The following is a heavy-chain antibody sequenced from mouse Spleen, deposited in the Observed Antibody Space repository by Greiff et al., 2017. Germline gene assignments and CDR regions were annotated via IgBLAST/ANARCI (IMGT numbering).Heavy chain of an antibody. D-gene: IGHD4-1*01. CDR3: ARPALGGYFDY. V-gene: IGHV3-6*01. J-gene: IGHJ2*01. CDR2: ISYDGSN. CDR1: GYSITSGYY. Sequence: EVHLVESGPGLVKPSQSLSLTCSVTGYSITSGYYWNWIRQPTGNKLEWMGDISYDGSNNYNPSLKNRITITRDTSKNQFFLKLNSVTTEDTATYYCARPALGGYFDYWGQSTTLTISS.